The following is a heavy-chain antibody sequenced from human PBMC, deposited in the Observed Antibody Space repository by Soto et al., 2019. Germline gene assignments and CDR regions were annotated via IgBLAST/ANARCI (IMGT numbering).Heavy chain of an antibody. V-gene: IGHV1-69*06. D-gene: IGHD6-6*01. CDR1: GGTFSSYA. CDR3: AREVLDSSSSGYYYYGMDV. Sequence: QVQLVQSGAEVKKPGSSVKVSCKASGGTFSSYAISWVRQAPGQGLEWMGGVIPIFGTANYAQKFQGRVTITADKSTSTAYMELSSLRSEDTAVYYGAREVLDSSSSGYYYYGMDVWGQGTTVTGSS. CDR2: VIPIFGTA. J-gene: IGHJ6*02.